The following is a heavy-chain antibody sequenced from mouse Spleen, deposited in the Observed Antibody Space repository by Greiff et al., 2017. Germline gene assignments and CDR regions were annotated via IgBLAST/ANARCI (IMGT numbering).Heavy chain of an antibody. CDR3: ARELGWDPFAY. V-gene: IGHV2-2*01. CDR1: GFSLTSYG. D-gene: IGHD4-1*01. J-gene: IGHJ3*01. Sequence: QVQLKESGPGLVQPSQSLSITCTVSGFSLTSYGVHWVRQSPGKGLEWLGVIWSGGSTDYNAAFISRLSISKDNSKSQVFFKMNSLQADDTAIYYCARELGWDPFAYWGQGTLVTVSA. CDR2: IWSGGST.